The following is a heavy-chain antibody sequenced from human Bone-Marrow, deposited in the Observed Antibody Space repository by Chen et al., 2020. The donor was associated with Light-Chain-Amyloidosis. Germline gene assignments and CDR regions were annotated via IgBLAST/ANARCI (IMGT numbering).Heavy chain of an antibody. CDR3: AREVVDSTSAGWYFDL. D-gene: IGHD6-6*01. J-gene: IGHJ2*01. CDR1: GFTFSSSD. V-gene: IGHV3-13*01. Sequence: EGQLVESGGGGGERGGELRLSCAASGFTFSSSDLPWVLQAAGKGLEWVSAIGTIGDTSYPGSVKGRFTISRDDPKNSLYLQMNSLRAEDTGVYYCAREVVDSTSAGWYFDLWGRGTLVTVSS. CDR2: IGTIGDT.